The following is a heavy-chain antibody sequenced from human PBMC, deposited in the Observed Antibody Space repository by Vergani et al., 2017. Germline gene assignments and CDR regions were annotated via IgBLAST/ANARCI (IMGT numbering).Heavy chain of an antibody. D-gene: IGHD5-18*01. CDR2: VSYDGYNE. V-gene: IGHV3-30*18. CDR1: RFNFNDYV. Sequence: QEQLMESGGGGVQPGGSLRLSCEGSRFNFNDYVIQWVRQAPGKGLEWVATVSYDGYNEYYADSVRGRFTISRDNSRNTVSLQMDSLRLEDTAVYYCAKDLAPGYSHGYNGMDVWGQGTTVTVSS. J-gene: IGHJ6*02. CDR3: AKDLAPGYSHGYNGMDV.